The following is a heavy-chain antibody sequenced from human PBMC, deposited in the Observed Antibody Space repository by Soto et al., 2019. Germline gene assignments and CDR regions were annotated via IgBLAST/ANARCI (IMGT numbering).Heavy chain of an antibody. CDR2: IIPISETT. V-gene: IGHV1-69*01. CDR1: GGTFSSYA. J-gene: IGHJ6*02. CDR3: ARSQGSSTSLEIYYYYYYGMDV. Sequence: QVQLVQSGAEVKKPGSSVKVSCKASGGTFSSYAISWVRQAPGQGLEWRGGIIPISETTNYAQKFQGRVTINADESKSTAYMELSSLRSEDTAVYYCARSQGSSTSLEIYYYYYYGMDVWGQGTTVTVSS. D-gene: IGHD2-2*01.